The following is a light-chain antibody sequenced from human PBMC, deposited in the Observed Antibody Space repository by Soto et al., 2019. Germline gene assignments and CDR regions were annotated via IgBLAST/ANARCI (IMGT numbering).Light chain of an antibody. J-gene: IGKJ4*01. Sequence: EIIMTQSPATLSGSPGEGATLSCRTSHSISTNLAWYQHKRGQSPRLLVYGASTRATGVPARFSGSGSGAEFTLNISSLQSEDFAVYYCQEYNSWPTFGGGTKVEIK. CDR1: HSISTN. CDR3: QEYNSWPT. CDR2: GAS. V-gene: IGKV3-15*01.